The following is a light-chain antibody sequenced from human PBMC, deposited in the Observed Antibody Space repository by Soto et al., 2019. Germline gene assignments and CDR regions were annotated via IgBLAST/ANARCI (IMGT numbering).Light chain of an antibody. CDR1: SSDVGGYDY. V-gene: IGLV2-14*01. CDR2: EVT. CDR3: SSYTTTSTYV. Sequence: QSVLTQPASVSGSPGQTITISCTGTSSDVGGYDYVSWYQQHPDKAPRFMIYEVTNRPSGVSHRFSGSKSGNTASLTISGLQAEEEADYYCSSYTTTSTYVFGTGTKLTVL. J-gene: IGLJ1*01.